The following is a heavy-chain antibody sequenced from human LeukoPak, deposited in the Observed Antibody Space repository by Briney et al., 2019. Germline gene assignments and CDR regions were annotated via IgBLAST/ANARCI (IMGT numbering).Heavy chain of an antibody. V-gene: IGHV4-34*01. CDR3: ARDLRVDTAMVTVDAFDI. D-gene: IGHD5-18*01. CDR2: INHSGST. Sequence: PSETLSLTCAVYGGSFSGYYWSWIRQPPGKGLEWIGEINHSGSTNYNPSLKSRVTISVDTSKNQFSLKLSSVTAADTAVYYCARDLRVDTAMVTVDAFDIWGQGTMVTVSS. CDR1: GGSFSGYY. J-gene: IGHJ3*02.